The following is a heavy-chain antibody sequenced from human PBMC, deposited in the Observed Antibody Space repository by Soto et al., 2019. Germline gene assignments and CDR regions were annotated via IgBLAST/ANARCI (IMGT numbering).Heavy chain of an antibody. D-gene: IGHD6-6*01. J-gene: IGHJ6*02. V-gene: IGHV4-34*01. CDR3: ARARLAARPHYYYCYGMDV. CDR1: GGSFSGYY. Sequence: SETLSLTCAVYGGSFSGYYWSWIRQPPGKGLEWIGEINHSGSTNYNPSLKSRVTISVDTSKNQFSLKLSSVTAADTAVYYCARARLAARPHYYYCYGMDVWGQGTTVTVSS. CDR2: INHSGST.